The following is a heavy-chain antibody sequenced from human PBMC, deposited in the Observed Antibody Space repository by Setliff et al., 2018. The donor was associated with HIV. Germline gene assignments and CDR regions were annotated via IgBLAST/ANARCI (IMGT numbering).Heavy chain of an antibody. CDR3: ARVRTGDRSFDF. CDR1: GGSINSGNNY. CDR2: IYYSGTT. D-gene: IGHD1-1*01. J-gene: IGHJ4*02. V-gene: IGHV4-31*03. Sequence: PSETLSLTCTVSGGSINSGNNYWSWIRQHPGKGLEWIGFIYYSGTTYYNPSLKSRVTISVDTSKNQFSLKLNSVTAADTAVYYCARVRTGDRSFDFWGQGTLVTVSS.